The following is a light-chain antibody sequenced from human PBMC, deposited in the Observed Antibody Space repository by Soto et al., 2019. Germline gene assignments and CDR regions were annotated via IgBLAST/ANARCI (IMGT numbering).Light chain of an antibody. Sequence: EIVLTQSPATLSLSPGERATLSCRASQSVSSYLAWYHQKPGQAPRLLMYDASNRATGIPARFSGSRSGTDFTLTISSLEPEDFAVYYCQQRSNWPPLTFGGGTKVDIK. CDR3: QQRSNWPPLT. V-gene: IGKV3-11*01. J-gene: IGKJ4*01. CDR2: DAS. CDR1: QSVSSY.